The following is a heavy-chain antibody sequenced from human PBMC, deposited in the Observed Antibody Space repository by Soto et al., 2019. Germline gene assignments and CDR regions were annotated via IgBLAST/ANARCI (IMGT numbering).Heavy chain of an antibody. Sequence: QVPLVQSGAEVKKPGASVKVSCKASGYTFTSYGISWVRQAPGQGLEWMGWISAYNGNTNYAQKLQGRVTMTTDTSTSTAYMELRSLRSDDTAVYYCAREIAYCGGDCYLTLYYYYGMDVWGQGTTVTVSS. J-gene: IGHJ6*02. V-gene: IGHV1-18*04. CDR3: AREIAYCGGDCYLTLYYYYGMDV. D-gene: IGHD2-21*02. CDR1: GYTFTSYG. CDR2: ISAYNGNT.